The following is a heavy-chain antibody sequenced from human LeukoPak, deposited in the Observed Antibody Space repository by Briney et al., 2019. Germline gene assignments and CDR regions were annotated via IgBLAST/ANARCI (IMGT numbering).Heavy chain of an antibody. J-gene: IGHJ6*02. CDR2: IYYSGST. CDR3: ERKKRDIVVVPAFFYGMDV. D-gene: IGHD2-2*01. CDR1: GGSISSGGYY. Sequence: SQTLSLTCTVSGGSISSGGYYWSWIRQHPGKGLEWIGYIYYSGSTYYNPSLKSRVTISVDTSKNQFSLKLSSVTAAEPAVYYCERKKRDIVVVPAFFYGMDVWGQGTTVTVSS. V-gene: IGHV4-31*03.